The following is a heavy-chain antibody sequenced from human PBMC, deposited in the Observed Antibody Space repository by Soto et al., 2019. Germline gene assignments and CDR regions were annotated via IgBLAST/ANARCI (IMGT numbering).Heavy chain of an antibody. CDR2: LDGSGSHT. J-gene: IGHJ4*02. V-gene: IGHV3-23*01. D-gene: IGHD1-26*01. Sequence: EVQLLESGGGFLQPGGSLRLSCAASGFTFSNETMSWVRQAPGRGLEWVSSLDGSGSHTFHADSVKGRFTISRDNSKNTVYLQRNSRRAEDTAVSYCVKARYSSNRGYFDYWGQGTVVSVSS. CDR3: VKARYSSNRGYFDY. CDR1: GFTFSNET.